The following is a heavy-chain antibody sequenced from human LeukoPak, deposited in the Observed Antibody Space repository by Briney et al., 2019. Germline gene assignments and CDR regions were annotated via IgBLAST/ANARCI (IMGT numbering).Heavy chain of an antibody. J-gene: IGHJ4*02. CDR1: GYTFTSYA. CDR2: INAGNGNT. CDR3: ARALGSGYDSLFDY. Sequence: ASVKVSCKASGYTFTSYAMHWVRQAPGQRLGWMGWINAGNGNTKYSQKFQGRVTITRDTSASTAYMELSSLRSEDTAVYYCARALGSGYDSLFDYWGQGTLVTVSS. D-gene: IGHD5-12*01. V-gene: IGHV1-3*01.